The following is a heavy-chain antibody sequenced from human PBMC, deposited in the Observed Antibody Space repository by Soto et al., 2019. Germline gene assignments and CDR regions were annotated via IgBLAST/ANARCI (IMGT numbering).Heavy chain of an antibody. CDR1: GYTFTSYG. D-gene: IGHD5-12*01. CDR3: ARDYEIFDY. Sequence: QVQLVQSGAEVKKPGASVKVSCKASGYTFTSYGISWVRQAPGQGLEWMGWISAYNGNTNYAQMLQGRVTMTTDTSTSTAYMELRILSSADTSVYDFARDYEIFDYWGQGTLVNVSS. J-gene: IGHJ4*02. V-gene: IGHV1-18*01. CDR2: ISAYNGNT.